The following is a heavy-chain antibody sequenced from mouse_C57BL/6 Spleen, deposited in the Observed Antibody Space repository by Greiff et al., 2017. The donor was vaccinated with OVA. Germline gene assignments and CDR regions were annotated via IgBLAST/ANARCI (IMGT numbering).Heavy chain of an antibody. J-gene: IGHJ4*01. Sequence: EVNLVESEGGLVQPGSSMKLSCTASGFTFSDYYMAWVRQVPEKGLEWVANINYDGSSTYYLDSLKSRFIISRDNAKNILYLQMSSLKSEDTATYYCARDHGDYAMDYWGQGTSVTVSS. V-gene: IGHV5-16*01. CDR1: GFTFSDYY. CDR3: ARDHGDYAMDY. CDR2: INYDGSST.